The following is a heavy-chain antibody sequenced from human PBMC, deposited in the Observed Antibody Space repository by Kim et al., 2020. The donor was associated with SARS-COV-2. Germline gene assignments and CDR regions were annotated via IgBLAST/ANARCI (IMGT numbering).Heavy chain of an antibody. CDR3: ARDCWVCAASKNYGMDV. CDR2: IIPIFGTA. D-gene: IGHD2-15*01. CDR1: GGTFSSYA. J-gene: IGHJ6*02. V-gene: IGHV1-69*13. Sequence: SVKVSCKASGGTFSSYAISWVRQAPGQGLEWMGGIIPIFGTANYAQKFQGRVTITADESTSTAYMELSSLRSEDTAVYYCARDCWVCAASKNYGMDVWGQGTTVTVSS.